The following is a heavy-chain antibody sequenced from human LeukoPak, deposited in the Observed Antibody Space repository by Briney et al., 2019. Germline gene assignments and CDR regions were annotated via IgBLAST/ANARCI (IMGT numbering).Heavy chain of an antibody. Sequence: SVKVSCKASGGTFSSYAISWVRQAPGQGLEWMGRIIPILGIANYAQKFQGRVTMTTDTSTSTAYMELRSLRSDDTAVYYCARDVGPVYYDSSGYYPPDAFDIWGQGTMVTVSS. CDR2: IIPILGIA. CDR3: ARDVGPVYYDSSGYYPPDAFDI. CDR1: GGTFSSYA. V-gene: IGHV1-69*04. D-gene: IGHD3-22*01. J-gene: IGHJ3*02.